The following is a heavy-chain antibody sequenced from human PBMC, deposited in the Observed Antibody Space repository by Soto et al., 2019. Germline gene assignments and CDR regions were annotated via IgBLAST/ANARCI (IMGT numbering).Heavy chain of an antibody. CDR2: IWYDGSNK. Sequence: GGSLRLSCAASGFTFSSYGMHWVRQAPGKGLEWVAAIWYDGSNKYYADSVKGRFTISRDNSKNTLYLQMNSLRAEDTAVYYFASMIVVVEGDDAFDFWGQGTIVTVS. CDR3: ASMIVVVEGDDAFDF. V-gene: IGHV3-33*01. D-gene: IGHD3-22*01. CDR1: GFTFSSYG. J-gene: IGHJ3*01.